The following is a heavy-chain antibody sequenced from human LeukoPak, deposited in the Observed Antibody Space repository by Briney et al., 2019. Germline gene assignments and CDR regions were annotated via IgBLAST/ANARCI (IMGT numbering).Heavy chain of an antibody. D-gene: IGHD3-22*01. CDR3: ARTTRYYDSSGCFDF. V-gene: IGHV4-59*08. J-gene: IGHJ4*02. CDR2: IYYSGST. CDR1: GGSISSYY. Sequence: SETLSLTCTVSGGSISSYYWSWIRQPPGKRLEWIAYIYYSGSTNYNPSLKSRVTISVDTSKNQFSLKMSSVTAADTAVYYCARTTRYYDSSGCFDFWGQGTLVTVSS.